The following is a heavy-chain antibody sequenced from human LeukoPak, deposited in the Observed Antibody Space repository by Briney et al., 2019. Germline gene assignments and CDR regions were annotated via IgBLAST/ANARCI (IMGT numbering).Heavy chain of an antibody. J-gene: IGHJ5*02. CDR3: ANLGIVVVVAAPTWFDP. CDR1: GFTFSSYA. D-gene: IGHD2-15*01. Sequence: GGSLRLSCAAYGFTFSSYAMRWVRQAPGKGREWVSAMSGSGGSTYCADSVKVRFTISRDNSNHPLYLQINSPRSADTAVYYCANLGIVVVVAAPTWFDPWGQGTLVTVSS. V-gene: IGHV3-23*01. CDR2: MSGSGGST.